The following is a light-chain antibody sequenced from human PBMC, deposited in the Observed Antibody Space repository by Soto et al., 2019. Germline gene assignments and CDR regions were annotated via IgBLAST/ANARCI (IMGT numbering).Light chain of an antibody. V-gene: IGLV2-14*03. CDR3: SSYTSSSLYV. Sequence: QSVLTQPASVSGSPGQSITISCTGTSSDVGGYNYVSWYQHHPGKAPKLLIYDVSNRPSGISNRFSGSKSDNTASLTISGLQPEDEADYYCSSYTSSSLYVFGTGTKVTVL. J-gene: IGLJ1*01. CDR1: SSDVGGYNY. CDR2: DVS.